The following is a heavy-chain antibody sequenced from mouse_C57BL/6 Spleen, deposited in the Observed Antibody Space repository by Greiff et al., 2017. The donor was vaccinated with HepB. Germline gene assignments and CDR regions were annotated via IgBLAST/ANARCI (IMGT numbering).Heavy chain of an antibody. CDR2: ISYDGSN. CDR3: AREDIGDYFDY. Sequence: VQLKESGPGLVKPSQSLSLTCSVTGYSITSGYYWNWIRQFPGNKLEWMGYISYDGSNNYNPSLKNRISITRDTSKNQFFLKLNSVTTEDTATYYCAREDIGDYFDYWGQGTTLTVSS. V-gene: IGHV3-6*01. D-gene: IGHD2-14*01. J-gene: IGHJ2*01. CDR1: GYSITSGYY.